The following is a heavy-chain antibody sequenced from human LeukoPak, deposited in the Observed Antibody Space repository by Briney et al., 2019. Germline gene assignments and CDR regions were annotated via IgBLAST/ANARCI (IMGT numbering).Heavy chain of an antibody. V-gene: IGHV2-5*02. CDR1: GFSLSTTYVG. CDR2: IFWDDDK. CDR3: AHRQGDTAMAEFDY. D-gene: IGHD5-18*01. Sequence: SGPTLVKPTQTLTLTCTFSGFSLSTTYVGVGWIRQPPGKALEWPALIFWDDDKRYSPYLKSRLTITKDTSKNQVVLTMTNMDPVDTATYYCAHRQGDTAMAEFDYWGQGSLVTVSS. J-gene: IGHJ4*02.